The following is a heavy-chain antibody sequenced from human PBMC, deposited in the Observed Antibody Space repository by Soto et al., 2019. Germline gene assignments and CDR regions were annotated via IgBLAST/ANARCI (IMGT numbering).Heavy chain of an antibody. V-gene: IGHV1-2*02. CDR2: INPTSGDT. CDR3: ARVRTYYDSSGSLDY. CDR1: GYTFTGYF. J-gene: IGHJ4*02. Sequence: ASVKVSCKSSGYTFTGYFMHWVRQAPGQGLEWMGWINPTSGDTKYAQKFQGRVTMTRDMSISTAYMELRRLTSDDTAVYYCARVRTYYDSSGSLDYWGQGTLVTVSS. D-gene: IGHD3-22*01.